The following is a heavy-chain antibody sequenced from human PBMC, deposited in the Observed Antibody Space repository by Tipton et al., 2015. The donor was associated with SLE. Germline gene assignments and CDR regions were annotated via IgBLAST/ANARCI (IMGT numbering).Heavy chain of an antibody. J-gene: IGHJ3*02. CDR2: IYHSGST. D-gene: IGHD1-1*01. V-gene: IGHV4-38-2*01. CDR3: AKTVPGTTDAFDI. CDR1: GYSISSGYY. Sequence: TLSLTCAVSGYSISSGYYWGWIRQPPGKGLEWIGSIYHSGSTYYNPSLKSRVTISVDTSKNQFSLKLSSVTAADTAVYYCAKTVPGTTDAFDIWGQGTMVTVSS.